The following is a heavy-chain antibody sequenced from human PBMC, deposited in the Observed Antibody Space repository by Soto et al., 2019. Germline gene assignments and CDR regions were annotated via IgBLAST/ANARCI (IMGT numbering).Heavy chain of an antibody. CDR1: SGSISSYY. J-gene: IGHJ4*02. CDR3: ARGYCSSTSCYEFDY. Sequence: SETLSLTCTVPSGSISSYYLNWIRQPPGKGLEWIGSIYYSGNTNYSPSLKSRVTISVDTSKKQFSLKLTSVTAADTAMYYCARGYCSSTSCYEFDYWGQGTLVTVSS. CDR2: IYYSGNT. D-gene: IGHD2-2*01. V-gene: IGHV4-59*01.